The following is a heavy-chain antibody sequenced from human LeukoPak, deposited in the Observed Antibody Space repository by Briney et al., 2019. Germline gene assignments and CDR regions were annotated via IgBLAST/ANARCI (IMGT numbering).Heavy chain of an antibody. J-gene: IGHJ1*01. CDR3: AKDVNYYDSSGYSIFQH. CDR1: GFTFSSYA. Sequence: HSGGSLRLSCAASGFTFSSYAMNWVRQAPGKGLEWVSAMSGSGGSTYYADSVKGRFTISRENFKNTLYLQMNSLRAEDTAVYYCAKDVNYYDSSGYSIFQHWGQGTLVTVSS. CDR2: MSGSGGST. V-gene: IGHV3-23*01. D-gene: IGHD3-22*01.